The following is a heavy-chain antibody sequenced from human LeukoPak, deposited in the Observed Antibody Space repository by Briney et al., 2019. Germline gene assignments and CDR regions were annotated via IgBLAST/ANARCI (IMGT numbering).Heavy chain of an antibody. CDR3: VRVRRVLGATSLDGFDI. CDR1: GFTFSSYE. V-gene: IGHV3-72*01. Sequence: GGSLRLSCAASGFTFSSYEMNWVRQAPGKGLEWVGRIRNRANSYVTEYAASVKGRFNISRDDSKNSMLLQMSSLRPDDTALYYCVRVRRVLGATSLDGFDIWGQGTMVTVSS. D-gene: IGHD2-8*02. J-gene: IGHJ3*02. CDR2: IRNRANSYVT.